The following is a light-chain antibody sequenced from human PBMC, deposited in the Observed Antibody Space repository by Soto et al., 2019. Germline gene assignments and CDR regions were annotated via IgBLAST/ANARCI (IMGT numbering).Light chain of an antibody. V-gene: IGKV1-39*01. Sequence: DIQMTQSPSSLSASVGDRVTITCRASQSISSYLNWYKQKPGKAPKLLIYAASSLQSGVPSRFSGSGSGTDFTLTIRSLKPEDFATYYCQQSYSSVTFGGGTKVDIK. J-gene: IGKJ4*01. CDR2: AAS. CDR1: QSISSY. CDR3: QQSYSSVT.